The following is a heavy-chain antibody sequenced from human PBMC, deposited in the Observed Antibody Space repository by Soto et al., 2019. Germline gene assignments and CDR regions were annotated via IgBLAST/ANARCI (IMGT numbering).Heavy chain of an antibody. CDR3: ARQSLSSSAFDF. V-gene: IGHV5-51*01. CDR1: GYSFVNYW. D-gene: IGHD6-13*01. CDR2: IYPGDSDT. Sequence: GESLKISCQVSGYSFVNYWIGWVRQMPGKGLEWMGNIYPGDSDTDYSPSFQGRVTISADKSITTAYLQWSSLQASDTAIYYCARQSLSSSAFDFWGPGTLVTVSS. J-gene: IGHJ4*02.